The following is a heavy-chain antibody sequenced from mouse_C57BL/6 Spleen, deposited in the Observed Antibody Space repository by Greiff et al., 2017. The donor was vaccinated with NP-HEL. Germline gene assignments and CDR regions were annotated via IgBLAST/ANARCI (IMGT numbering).Heavy chain of an antibody. CDR1: GYSITSGYD. CDR2: ISYSGST. Sequence: EVKLQESGPGMVKPSQSLSLTCTVTGYSITSGYDWHWIRHFPGNKLEWMGYISYSGSTNYNPSLKSRISITHDTSKNHFFLKLNSVTTEDTATYYCARSTTVDYFDYWGQGTTLTVSS. CDR3: ARSTTVDYFDY. J-gene: IGHJ2*01. V-gene: IGHV3-1*01. D-gene: IGHD1-1*01.